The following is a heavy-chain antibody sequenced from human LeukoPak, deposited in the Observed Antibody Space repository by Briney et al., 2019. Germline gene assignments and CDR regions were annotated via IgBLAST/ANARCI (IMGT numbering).Heavy chain of an antibody. J-gene: IGHJ5*02. D-gene: IGHD3-22*01. V-gene: IGHV1-46*01. CDR3: ARAGENYYDSSGYYYA. CDR2: INPSGGST. Sequence: ASVKVSCKASGHTFTSYYMHWVRQAPGQGLEWMGIINPSGGSTSYAQKFQGRVTMTRDTSTSTVYMELSSLRSEDTAVYYCARAGENYYDSSGYYYAWGQGTLVTVSS. CDR1: GHTFTSYY.